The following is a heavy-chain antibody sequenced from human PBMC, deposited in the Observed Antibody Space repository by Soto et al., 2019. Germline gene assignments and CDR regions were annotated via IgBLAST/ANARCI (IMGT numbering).Heavy chain of an antibody. V-gene: IGHV1-46*01. J-gene: IGHJ6*02. CDR2: INPSGGST. D-gene: IGHD1-1*01. Sequence: GASVKVSCKASGYTFTSYYMHWVRQAPGQGLEWMGIINPSGGSTSYAQKFQGRVTMTRDTSTSTVYMELSSLRSEDTAVYYCARSMSTNYYYYGMDVWGQGTTVTVSS. CDR1: GYTFTSYY. CDR3: ARSMSTNYYYYGMDV.